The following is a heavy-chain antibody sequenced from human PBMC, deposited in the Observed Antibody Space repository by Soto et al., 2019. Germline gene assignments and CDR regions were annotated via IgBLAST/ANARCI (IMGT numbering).Heavy chain of an antibody. CDR3: ARRPLFSAFDV. V-gene: IGHV4-30-4*01. CDR1: GVSVTSGDYY. Sequence: QVHLQESGPGLVKPSQTLSLTCAVAGVSVTSGDYYWSWIRQPPGKGLEWIGYTYYTGRTYYNPSLMSGFSISLDTSKSQCSLRLSSVTAADTAVYYCARRPLFSAFDVWGQGTLVAVSS. CDR2: TYYTGRT. D-gene: IGHD3-10*02. J-gene: IGHJ3*01.